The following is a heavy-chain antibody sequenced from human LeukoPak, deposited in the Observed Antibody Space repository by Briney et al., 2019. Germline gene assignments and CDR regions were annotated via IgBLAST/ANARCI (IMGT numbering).Heavy chain of an antibody. Sequence: GGSLRLSCAASGFTFSSYAMSWVHQAPGKGLEWVSAISGTGGRTYYADSVKGRFTISRDNSKNTPYLQMNSLRAEDTAVYYCAKEPASSGWFDPWGQGTLVAVSS. CDR2: ISGTGGRT. D-gene: IGHD6-19*01. J-gene: IGHJ5*02. CDR3: AKEPASSGWFDP. CDR1: GFTFSSYA. V-gene: IGHV3-23*01.